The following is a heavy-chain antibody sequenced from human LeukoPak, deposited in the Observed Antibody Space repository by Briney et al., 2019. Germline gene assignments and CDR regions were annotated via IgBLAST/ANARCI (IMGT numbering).Heavy chain of an antibody. Sequence: SVKVSCKASGGTFNNYAFSWVRQAPGQGLEWMGGIIPIFDTAHYAQKFQGRVTITADESTSTAYMELSSLRSDDTAVYYCARGPQYGDYVTIDYWGQGTLVTVSS. V-gene: IGHV1-69*13. J-gene: IGHJ4*02. CDR2: IIPIFDTA. CDR3: ARGPQYGDYVTIDY. D-gene: IGHD4-17*01. CDR1: GGTFNNYA.